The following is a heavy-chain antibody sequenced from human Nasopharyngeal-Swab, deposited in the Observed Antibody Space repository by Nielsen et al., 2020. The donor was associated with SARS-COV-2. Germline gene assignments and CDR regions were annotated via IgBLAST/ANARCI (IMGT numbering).Heavy chain of an antibody. CDR2: ISGSGANT. V-gene: IGHV3-23*01. CDR1: RFTFTSYA. CDR3: AKDSGAGFCTDGACFPTNH. Sequence: GGSLRLSCAASRFTFTSYAINWVRQAPGNGLEWVSGISGSGANTYYADSVRGRFIISRDTSKNTLYLQMNSLRAEDTALYYCAKDSGAGFCTDGACFPTNHWGQGTLVTVSS. J-gene: IGHJ5*02. D-gene: IGHD2-8*01.